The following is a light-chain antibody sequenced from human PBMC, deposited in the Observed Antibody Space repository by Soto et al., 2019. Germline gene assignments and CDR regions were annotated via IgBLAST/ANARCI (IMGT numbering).Light chain of an antibody. V-gene: IGKV3-20*01. CDR2: RLS. Sequence: IRMTQSPSILSVSLGDRATLSCRASQTIYSNVAWYQQRPGQPPRLLIYRLSSRATGIPARFSGSGSGTDFILTISSLEPEDFAVYYCQQYGSSLAWTFGQGTKVDIK. CDR3: QQYGSSLAWT. J-gene: IGKJ1*01. CDR1: QTIYSN.